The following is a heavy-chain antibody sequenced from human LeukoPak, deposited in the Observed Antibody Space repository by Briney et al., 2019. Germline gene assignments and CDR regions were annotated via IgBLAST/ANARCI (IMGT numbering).Heavy chain of an antibody. J-gene: IGHJ4*02. CDR1: GYSFTSYW. V-gene: IGHV5-10-1*01. CDR3: ARVPKSNYESSGYSDY. D-gene: IGHD3-22*01. Sequence: PGESLKISCKGSGYSFTSYWISWVRQMPGKGLEWMGRSDPSDSYTNYSPSFQGHVSISADKSNSTAYLQWSSLKASDTAMYYCARVPKSNYESSGYSDYWGQGTLVTVSS. CDR2: SDPSDSYT.